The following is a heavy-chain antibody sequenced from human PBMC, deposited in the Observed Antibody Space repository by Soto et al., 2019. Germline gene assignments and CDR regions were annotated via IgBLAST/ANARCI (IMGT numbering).Heavy chain of an antibody. D-gene: IGHD6-13*01. V-gene: IGHV1-69*13. CDR2: IIPIFGTA. CDR1: GGTFSSYA. CDR3: ARGAAAGTSSWFDP. J-gene: IGHJ5*02. Sequence: SVKVSCKASGGTFSSYAISWVRQAPGQGLEWMGGIIPIFGTANYAQKFQGRVTITADESTSTAYMELSSLRSEDTAVYYCARGAAAGTSSWFDPCGQGTLVTVSS.